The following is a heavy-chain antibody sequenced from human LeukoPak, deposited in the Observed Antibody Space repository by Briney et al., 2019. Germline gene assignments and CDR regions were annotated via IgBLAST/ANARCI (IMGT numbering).Heavy chain of an antibody. CDR2: INPNSGGT. J-gene: IGHJ6*02. D-gene: IGHD3-10*01. CDR3: AKDIRGSGSYWPLAGYYYYYGMDV. V-gene: IGHV1-2*06. Sequence: ASVKVSCKASGYTFTGCYMHWVRQAPGQGLEWMGRINPNSGGTNYAQKFQGRVTMTRDTSISTAYMELSRLRSDDTAVYYCAKDIRGSGSYWPLAGYYYYYGMDVWGQGTTVTVSS. CDR1: GYTFTGCY.